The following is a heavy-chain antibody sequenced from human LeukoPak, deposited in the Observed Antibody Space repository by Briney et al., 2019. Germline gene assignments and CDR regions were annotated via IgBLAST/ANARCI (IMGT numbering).Heavy chain of an antibody. Sequence: PGRSLRLSCTVSGFNFAEYAMRWVRQAPGKGLEGVGFIRSKAYGETTLYAATVKGRFTISRDDSKRVAYLQMNSLKTEDTGVYFCTRDYQLLPDWGQGTLVTVYS. CDR1: GFNFAEYA. J-gene: IGHJ4*02. D-gene: IGHD2-2*01. CDR2: IRSKAYGETT. V-gene: IGHV3-49*04. CDR3: TRDYQLLPD.